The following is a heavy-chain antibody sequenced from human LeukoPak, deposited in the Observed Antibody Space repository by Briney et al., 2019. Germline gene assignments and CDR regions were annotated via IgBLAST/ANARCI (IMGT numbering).Heavy chain of an antibody. D-gene: IGHD3-3*01. J-gene: IGHJ6*03. CDR3: ARVETDSWSGYYHTYYYYYMDV. CDR2: ISSSGSTI. V-gene: IGHV3-48*03. CDR1: GFTFSSYE. Sequence: PGGSLRLSCAASGFTFSSYEMNCVRQAPGKGLEWVSYISSSGSTIYYADSVKGRFTISRDNAKNSLYLQMNSLRAEDTAVYYCARVETDSWSGYYHTYYYYYMDVWGKGTTVTVSS.